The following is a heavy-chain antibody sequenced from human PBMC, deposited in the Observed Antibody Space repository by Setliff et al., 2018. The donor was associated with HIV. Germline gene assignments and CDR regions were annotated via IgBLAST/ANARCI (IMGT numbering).Heavy chain of an antibody. CDR1: GGTFSGYA. J-gene: IGHJ5*02. CDR3: ARHVSSGWNRGPFDP. V-gene: IGHV1-69*04. CDR2: IIPNVGVV. D-gene: IGHD6-19*01. Sequence: ASVKVSCKASGGTFSGYAINWVRQAPGQGLEWLGNIIPNVGVVYYAQRFQGRVTITTVQSTSTAYLELSSLRSDDTAVYYCARHVSSGWNRGPFDPWGQGTLVTVSS.